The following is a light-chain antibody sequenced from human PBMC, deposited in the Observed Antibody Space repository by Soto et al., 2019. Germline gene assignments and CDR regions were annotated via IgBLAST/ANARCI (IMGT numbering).Light chain of an antibody. CDR3: QQRSNWPPT. V-gene: IGKV3-11*01. CDR1: QSVSRY. Sequence: EIVLTQSPATLSLSPGERATLSCRASQSVSRYLAWYQQKPGQAPRLLIYASSNMATGIPARFSSSGSGTDFPLTISSLEPEDFAVYYGQQRSNWPPTFGQGTRMEIK. CDR2: ASS. J-gene: IGKJ5*01.